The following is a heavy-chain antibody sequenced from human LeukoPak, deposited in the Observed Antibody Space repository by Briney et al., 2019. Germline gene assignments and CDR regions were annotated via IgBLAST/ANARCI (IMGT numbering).Heavy chain of an antibody. D-gene: IGHD3-16*02. Sequence: SETLSLTCTVSGGSISSYYWSWIRQPPGKGLEWIGYIYYSGSTNYNPSLKSRVTISVDTSKNQFSLKLGSVTAADTAVYYCARGDYVWGSYRYSNAFDIWGQGTMVTVSS. J-gene: IGHJ3*02. V-gene: IGHV4-59*01. CDR2: IYYSGST. CDR3: ARGDYVWGSYRYSNAFDI. CDR1: GGSISSYY.